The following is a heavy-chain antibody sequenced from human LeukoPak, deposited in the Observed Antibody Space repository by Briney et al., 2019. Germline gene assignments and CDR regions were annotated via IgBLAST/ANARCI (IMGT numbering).Heavy chain of an antibody. V-gene: IGHV4-34*01. J-gene: IGHJ5*02. CDR2: INHSGST. CDR1: GGSLSGYY. Sequence: KPSETLSLNCAVYGGSLSGYYWSWIRQPPGKGLEWIGEINHSGSTNYNPSLKSRVTISVDTSKNQFSLKLSSVTAAHSAVYYCARGRWVTMVRGASQAGRHWLAPWGQGTLVTVSS. D-gene: IGHD3-10*01. CDR3: ARGRWVTMVRGASQAGRHWLAP.